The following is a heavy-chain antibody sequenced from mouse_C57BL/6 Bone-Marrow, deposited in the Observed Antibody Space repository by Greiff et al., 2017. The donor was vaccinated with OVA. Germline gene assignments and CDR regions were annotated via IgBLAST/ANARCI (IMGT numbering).Heavy chain of an antibody. V-gene: IGHV1-50*01. D-gene: IGHD3-3*01. CDR1: GYTFTSYW. Sequence: QVQLQQSGAELVKPGASVKLSCKASGYTFTSYWMQWVKQRPGQGLEWIGEIDPSDSYTNYNQKFKGKATLTVDTSASTAYMQLSSLTSEDSAVYYCAREEGRDYWGQGTTLTVSS. CDR2: IDPSDSYT. CDR3: AREEGRDY. J-gene: IGHJ2*01.